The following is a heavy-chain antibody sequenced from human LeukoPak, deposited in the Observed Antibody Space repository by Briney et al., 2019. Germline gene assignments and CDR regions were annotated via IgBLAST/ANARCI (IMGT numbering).Heavy chain of an antibody. CDR3: AKALRLGELSFSY. J-gene: IGHJ4*02. Sequence: GGSLRLSCAASGFTFSDFAMTWVRQAPGKGLEWVSAIRGGGDSTSYADSGKGRFTISRDNSKNTLYLQMNSLGAEDTAVYYCAKALRLGELSFSYWGQGTLVTVSS. CDR2: IRGGGDST. CDR1: GFTFSDFA. V-gene: IGHV3-23*01. D-gene: IGHD3-16*02.